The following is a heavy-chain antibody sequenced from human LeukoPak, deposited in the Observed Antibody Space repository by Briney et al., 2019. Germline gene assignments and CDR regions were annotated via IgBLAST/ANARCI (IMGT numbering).Heavy chain of an antibody. J-gene: IGHJ4*02. D-gene: IGHD3/OR15-3a*01. CDR1: GYTFTGYY. CDR3: ATAGDAIDSVMIWDF. V-gene: IGHV1-2*02. Sequence: ASVKVSCKASGYTFTGYYMHWVRQAPGQGLEWMGWINPNSGGTNYAQKLQGRVTMTTDTSTSTAYMELRSLRSDDTAVYYCATAGDAIDSVMIWDFWGQGTLVTVSS. CDR2: INPNSGGT.